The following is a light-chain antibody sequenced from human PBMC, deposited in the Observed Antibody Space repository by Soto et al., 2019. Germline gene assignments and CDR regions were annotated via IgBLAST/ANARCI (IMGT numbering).Light chain of an antibody. J-gene: IGLJ1*01. Sequence: QSALTQPASVSGSPGQSITIACTGTSSDVGSHIAVTWYQQPPGKVPRLIIYEVTKRPSGISNRFSGFKSGNSASLTISGLQAEDEADYYCCSFTNSGTFVFGTGTKVPVL. CDR1: SSDVGSHIA. CDR3: CSFTNSGTFV. V-gene: IGLV2-23*02. CDR2: EVT.